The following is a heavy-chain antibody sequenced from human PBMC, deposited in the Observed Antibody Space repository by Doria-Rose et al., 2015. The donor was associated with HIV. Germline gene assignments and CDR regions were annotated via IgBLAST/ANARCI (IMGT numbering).Heavy chain of an antibody. CDR3: ARIKSSRWYHKYYFDF. Sequence: SGPVLLKPTETLTLTCTVSGVSLSSPGMGVSWIRQPPGKALEWLANIFSHDERSYKSSLKSRLTISRDTSKSQVVLTMTDMDPVDTATYYCARIKSSRWYHKYYFDFWGQGTLVIVSA. D-gene: IGHD6-13*01. CDR2: IFSHDER. V-gene: IGHV2-26*01. CDR1: GVSLSSPGMG. J-gene: IGHJ4*02.